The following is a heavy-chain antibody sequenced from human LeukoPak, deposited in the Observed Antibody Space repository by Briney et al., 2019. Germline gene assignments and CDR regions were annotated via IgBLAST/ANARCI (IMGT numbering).Heavy chain of an antibody. J-gene: IGHJ4*02. CDR1: GFTFSSYA. CDR2: ISGSGGST. Sequence: GGSLRLSCAASGFTFSSYAMSWVRQAPGKGLEWVSAISGSGGSTYYADSVKGRFTISRDNSKNTLYLHMNSLRDEDTAVYYCARDGGYCSSTNCHLDYWGQGTLVTVSS. CDR3: ARDGGYCSSTNCHLDY. V-gene: IGHV3-23*01. D-gene: IGHD2-2*01.